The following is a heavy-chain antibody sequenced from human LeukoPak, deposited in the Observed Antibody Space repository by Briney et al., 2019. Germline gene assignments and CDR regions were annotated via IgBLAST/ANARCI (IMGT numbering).Heavy chain of an antibody. CDR2: IYTSGST. CDR1: GGSLSGSY. CDR3: ARWASGYYAFDI. J-gene: IGHJ3*02. V-gene: IGHV4-4*09. D-gene: IGHD3-22*01. Sequence: PSETLSLTCTVSGGSLSGSYWSWIRQPPGKGLEWIGYIYTSGSTNYNPSLKSRVTMSIDTSKNQFSLKLSSVTAADTAVYYCARWASGYYAFDIWGQGTMVTVSS.